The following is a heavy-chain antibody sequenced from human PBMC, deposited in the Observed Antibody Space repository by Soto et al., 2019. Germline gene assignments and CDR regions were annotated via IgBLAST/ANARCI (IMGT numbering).Heavy chain of an antibody. CDR3: ARPRFSNPFFPYMDV. Sequence: SETLSRTCAVYGGSFSGYHWSWIRQPPGKGLEWIGEINPSGSTNYNPSLKSRLTISVDTSKNQFSLKLSSVTAADTAVYYCARPRFSNPFFPYMDVLGKGTPVTVSS. V-gene: IGHV4-34*01. CDR2: INPSGST. J-gene: IGHJ6*03. CDR1: GGSFSGYH. D-gene: IGHD3-16*01.